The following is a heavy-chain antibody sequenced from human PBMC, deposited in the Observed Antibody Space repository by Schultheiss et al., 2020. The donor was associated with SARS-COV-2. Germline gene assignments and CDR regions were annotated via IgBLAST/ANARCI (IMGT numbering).Heavy chain of an antibody. CDR3: AKSMIVVVNTGEPTCALDV. CDR1: GYTFTGYY. J-gene: IGHJ6*02. V-gene: IGHV1-2*04. D-gene: IGHD3-22*01. CDR2: INPNSGGT. Sequence: ASVKVSCKASGYTFTGYYMHWVRQAPGQGLEWMGWINPNSGGTNYAQKFQGWVTMTRDTSISTAYMELSRLRSDDTAVYYCAKSMIVVVNTGEPTCALDVWGQGTTVTVSS.